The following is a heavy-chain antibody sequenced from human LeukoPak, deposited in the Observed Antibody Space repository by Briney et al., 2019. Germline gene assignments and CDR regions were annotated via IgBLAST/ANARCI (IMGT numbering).Heavy chain of an antibody. CDR2: MNPNSGNT. J-gene: IGHJ4*02. V-gene: IGHV1-8*01. CDR3: ARIDSSGYYSPY. Sequence: GASVKVSCKASGYTFTSYDINWVRQATGQGLEWMGWMNPNSGNTGYAQKFQGRVTMTRNTSISTAYMELSSLRSEDTAAYYCARIDSSGYYSPYWGQGTLVTVSS. D-gene: IGHD3-22*01. CDR1: GYTFTSYD.